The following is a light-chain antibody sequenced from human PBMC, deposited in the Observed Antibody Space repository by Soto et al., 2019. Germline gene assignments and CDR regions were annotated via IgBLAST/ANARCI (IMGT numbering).Light chain of an antibody. CDR1: QSVSIN. CDR2: TAS. CDR3: QQYNNWPPWT. V-gene: IGKV3-15*01. J-gene: IGKJ1*01. Sequence: EIVMTQSPDTLSVSPGERVTLSCRASQSVSINVAWYQQKPGQSPRLLIYTASSRATGIPPRFSGSGSGTEFTLTISSLQSEDFAVYYCQQYNNWPPWTFGQGTKVDNK.